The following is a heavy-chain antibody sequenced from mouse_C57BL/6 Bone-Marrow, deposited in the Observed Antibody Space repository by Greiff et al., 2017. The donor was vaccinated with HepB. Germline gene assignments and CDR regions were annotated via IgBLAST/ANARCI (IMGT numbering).Heavy chain of an antibody. CDR2: IDPETGGT. J-gene: IGHJ3*01. CDR1: GYTFTDYE. D-gene: IGHD6-1*01. CDR3: TKGATFAY. Sequence: QVQLQQSGAELVRPGASVTLSCKASGYTFTDYEMHWVKQTPVHGLEWIGAIDPETGGTAYNQKFKGKAILTADKSSSTAYMELRSRTSEDAAVDYCTKGATFAYWGQGTLVTVSA. V-gene: IGHV1-15*01.